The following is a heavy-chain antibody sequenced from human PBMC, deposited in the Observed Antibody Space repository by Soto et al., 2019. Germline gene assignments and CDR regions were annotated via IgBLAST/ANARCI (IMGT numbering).Heavy chain of an antibody. CDR2: T. CDR1: GYSITNGYF. J-gene: IGHJ4*02. V-gene: IGHV4-61*01. D-gene: IGHD1-7*01. Sequence: SETLSLTCTVSGYSITNGYFWGWIRQPPGKGLECIGTTNYNPSLKSRVTISVDTSKNQVSLKLTSVTAADTAVYYCAMAGNYRYFDYWGQGILVTVSS. CDR3: AMAGNYRYFDY.